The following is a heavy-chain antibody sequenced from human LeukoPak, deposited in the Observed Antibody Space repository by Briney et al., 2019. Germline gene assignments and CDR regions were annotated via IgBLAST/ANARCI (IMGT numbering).Heavy chain of an antibody. J-gene: IGHJ5*02. V-gene: IGHV5-51*01. CDR2: IYPGDSDT. CDR1: GYSFTSYW. D-gene: IGHD3-10*01. Sequence: GESLKISCKGSGYSFTSYWIGWVRQMPGKGLEWMGIIYPGDSDTRYSPSFQGQVTISADKSISIAYLQWSSLKASDTAMYYCARRITMVRGAQSGWFDPWGQGTLVTVSS. CDR3: ARRITMVRGAQSGWFDP.